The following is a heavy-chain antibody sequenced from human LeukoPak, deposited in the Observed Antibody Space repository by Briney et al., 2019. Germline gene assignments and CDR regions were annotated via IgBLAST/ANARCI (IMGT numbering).Heavy chain of an antibody. J-gene: IGHJ3*02. D-gene: IGHD2-15*01. Sequence: ASVKVSCKASGGTFSSYAISWVRQVPGQGLEWMGGIIPIFGTANYAQKFQGRVTITADKSTSTAYMELSSLRSEDTAVYYCARNSEDIVVVVAAGGGPDDAFDIWGQGTMVTVSS. CDR1: GGTFSSYA. CDR2: IIPIFGTA. CDR3: ARNSEDIVVVVAAGGGPDDAFDI. V-gene: IGHV1-69*06.